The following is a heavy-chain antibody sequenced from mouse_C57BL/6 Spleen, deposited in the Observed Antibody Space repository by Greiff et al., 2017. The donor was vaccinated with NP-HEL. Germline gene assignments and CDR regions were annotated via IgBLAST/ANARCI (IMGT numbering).Heavy chain of an antibody. Sequence: VQLQQSGPELVKPGASVKMSCKASGYTFTDYNMHWVKQSHGKSLEWIGYINPNNGGTSYNQKFKGKATLTVNKSSSTAYMELRSLTSEDSAVYYCARMGLDYDVAWFAYWGQGTLVTVSA. D-gene: IGHD2-4*01. CDR3: ARMGLDYDVAWFAY. V-gene: IGHV1-22*01. CDR1: GYTFTDYN. J-gene: IGHJ3*01. CDR2: INPNNGGT.